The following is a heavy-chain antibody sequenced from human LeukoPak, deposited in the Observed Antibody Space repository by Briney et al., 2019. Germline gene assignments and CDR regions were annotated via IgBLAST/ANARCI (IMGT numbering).Heavy chain of an antibody. CDR1: GFTFSSYD. Sequence: GGSLRLSCAASGFTFSSYDMSWVRQAPGKGLEWVSAISGNGGRTYYADYVKGRFTISRDNSKNTLYLQMNSLRVEDTAVYYCAKAERSSSWSYYYGMDVWGQGTTVTVSS. CDR3: AKAERSSSWSYYYGMDV. D-gene: IGHD6-13*01. V-gene: IGHV3-23*01. J-gene: IGHJ6*02. CDR2: ISGNGGRT.